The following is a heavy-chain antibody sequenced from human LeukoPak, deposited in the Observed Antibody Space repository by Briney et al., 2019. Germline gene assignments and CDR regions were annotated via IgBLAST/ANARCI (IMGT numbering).Heavy chain of an antibody. CDR3: ARDRTTTRNYYYYYGMDV. CDR1: GGTFSSYA. Sequence: SVKVSCKASGGTFSSYAISWVRQAPGQGLEWMGRIIPILGIANYAQKFQGRVTITADKSTSTAYMELSSLRSEDAAVYCCARDRTTTRNYYYYYGMDVWGQGTTVTVSS. D-gene: IGHD1-1*01. J-gene: IGHJ6*02. V-gene: IGHV1-69*04. CDR2: IIPILGIA.